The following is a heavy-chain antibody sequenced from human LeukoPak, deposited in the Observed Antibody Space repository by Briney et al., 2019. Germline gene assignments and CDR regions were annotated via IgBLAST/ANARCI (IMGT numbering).Heavy chain of an antibody. V-gene: IGHV3-23*01. CDR1: GFTFSSYA. CDR2: ISGSGGST. J-gene: IGHJ6*03. D-gene: IGHD6-19*01. CDR3: AKEGQWLGAQRYYYYYMDV. Sequence: GGSLRLSCAASGFTFSSYAMSWVRQAPGKGLEWVSAISGSGGSTYYADSVKGRFTISRDNSKNTLYLQMNSLRAEDTAVYYCAKEGQWLGAQRYYYYYMDVWGKGTTVTVSS.